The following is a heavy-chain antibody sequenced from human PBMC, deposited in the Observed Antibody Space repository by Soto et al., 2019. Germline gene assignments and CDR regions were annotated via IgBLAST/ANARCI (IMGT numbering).Heavy chain of an antibody. V-gene: IGHV3-15*01. CDR1: GFTFSNAW. Sequence: GGSLRLSCAASGFTFSNAWMSWVRQAPGKGLEWVGRIKSKTDGGTTDYAAPVKGRFTISRDDSKNTLYLQMNSLKTEDTAVYYCTTDWHSSSWYYFDYWGQGTLVTVSS. CDR2: IKSKTDGGTT. CDR3: TTDWHSSSWYYFDY. J-gene: IGHJ4*02. D-gene: IGHD6-13*01.